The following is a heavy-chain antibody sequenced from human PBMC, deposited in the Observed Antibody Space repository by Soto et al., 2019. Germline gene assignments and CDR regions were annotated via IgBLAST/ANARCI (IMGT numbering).Heavy chain of an antibody. CDR1: GFTFSSYA. CDR3: ASNTRYEPPDY. J-gene: IGHJ4*02. D-gene: IGHD2-15*01. CDR2: ISVSGGST. Sequence: EVQLLESGGGLVQPGGSLRLSCAASGFTFSSYAMSWVRQAPGKGLAWVSGISVSGGSTYYADSVKGRFTISRDNSKNTLYLQMNSLRAEDTAVYYCASNTRYEPPDYWGQGTLVTVSS. V-gene: IGHV3-23*01.